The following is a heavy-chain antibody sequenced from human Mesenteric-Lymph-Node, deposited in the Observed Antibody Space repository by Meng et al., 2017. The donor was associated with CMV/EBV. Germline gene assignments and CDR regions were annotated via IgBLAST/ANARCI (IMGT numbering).Heavy chain of an antibody. CDR1: EGTFNSYG. CDR2: IIPISGTV. CDR3: ARSSNSNYYYNMDV. V-gene: IGHV1-69*05. J-gene: IGHJ6*02. D-gene: IGHD4-11*01. Sequence: SVKVSCKASEGTFNSYGISWVRQAPGQGLEWVGGIIPISGTVDYAQKFQGRVTITTDRSKITAYMDLSSLRSEDSAVYYCARSSNSNYYYNMDVWGQGTTVTVSS.